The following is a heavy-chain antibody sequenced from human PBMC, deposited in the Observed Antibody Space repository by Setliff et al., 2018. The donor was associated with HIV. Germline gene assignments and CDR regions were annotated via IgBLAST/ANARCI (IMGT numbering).Heavy chain of an antibody. CDR3: VRRDVSFLFGQFDS. D-gene: IGHD3-10*02. CDR1: GYSINNIHY. V-gene: IGHV4-38-2*01. Sequence: KSSETLSLTCDVSGYSINNIHYWGWIRQPPGKGLECLGNIYDGGTTYHNPSLKGRVTISIDTSKAQFSLKLISVTAADTAVYYCVRRDVSFLFGQFDSWGQGILVTVYS. J-gene: IGHJ4*02. CDR2: IYDGGTT.